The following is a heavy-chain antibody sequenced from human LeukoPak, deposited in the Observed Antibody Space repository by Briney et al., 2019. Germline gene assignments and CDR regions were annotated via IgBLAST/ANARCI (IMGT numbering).Heavy chain of an antibody. D-gene: IGHD6-13*01. CDR3: ARDCSYSNDAFDI. Sequence: ASVKVSCKASGYTFTGYYMHWVRQAPGQGLEWMGWINPNSGGTNYAQKFQGRVTMTRDTSISTAYMELSRLRSDDTAVYYCARDCSYSNDAFDIWGQGTIVTVSS. V-gene: IGHV1-2*02. J-gene: IGHJ3*02. CDR1: GYTFTGYY. CDR2: INPNSGGT.